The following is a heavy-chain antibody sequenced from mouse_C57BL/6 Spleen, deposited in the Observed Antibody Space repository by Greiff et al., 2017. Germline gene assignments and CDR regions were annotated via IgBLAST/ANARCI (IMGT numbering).Heavy chain of an antibody. CDR1: GYTFTDYN. V-gene: IGHV1-18*01. CDR3: AREGGYYSKEGFAY. D-gene: IGHD2-5*01. J-gene: IGHJ3*01. Sequence: EVQLQQSGPELVKPGASVKIPCKASGYTFTDYNMDWVKQSHGKSLEWIGDINPNNGGTIYNQKFKGKATLAVDKSSSTAYMELRRLTSEDTAVYYCAREGGYYSKEGFAYWGQGTLVTVSA. CDR2: INPNNGGT.